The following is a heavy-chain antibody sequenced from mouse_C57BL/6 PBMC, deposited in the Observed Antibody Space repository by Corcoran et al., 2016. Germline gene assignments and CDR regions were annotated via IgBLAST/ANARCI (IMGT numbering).Heavy chain of an antibody. CDR2: ISYDGSN. Sequence: DVQLQESGPGLVKPSQSQSLTCSVTGYSITSGYYWNWIRQFPGNKLEWMGYISYDGSNNYNPSLKNRISITRDTSKNQFFLKLNSVTTEDTATYYCATGDYWGQGTTLTVSS. J-gene: IGHJ2*01. CDR1: GYSITSGYY. V-gene: IGHV3-6*01. CDR3: ATGDY.